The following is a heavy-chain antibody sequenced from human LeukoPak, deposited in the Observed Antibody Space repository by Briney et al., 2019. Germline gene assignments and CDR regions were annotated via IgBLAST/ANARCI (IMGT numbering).Heavy chain of an antibody. J-gene: IGHJ4*02. CDR3: AREREDFDWFADSSSFDY. V-gene: IGHV1-46*01. Sequence: GASVKVSCKASGYTFTSYYMHWVRQAPGQGLEWMGIINPSGGSTSYAQKFQGRVTMTRDMSTSTVYMELSSLRSEDTAVYYCAREREDFDWFADSSSFDYWGQGTMVTVSS. CDR2: INPSGGST. D-gene: IGHD3-9*01. CDR1: GYTFTSYY.